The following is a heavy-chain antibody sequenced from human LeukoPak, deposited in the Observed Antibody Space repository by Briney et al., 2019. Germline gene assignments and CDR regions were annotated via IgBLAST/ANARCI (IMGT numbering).Heavy chain of an antibody. CDR2: IYYSGST. Sequence: ETLSLTCTVPGGSISSSSYCWGWIRQPPGKGLEWIGSIYYSGSTYYNPSLKSRVTISVDTSKNQFSLKLSSVTAADTAVYYCARVKRYFDYWGQGTLVTVSS. J-gene: IGHJ4*02. CDR1: GGSISSSSYC. V-gene: IGHV4-39*07. CDR3: ARVKRYFDY.